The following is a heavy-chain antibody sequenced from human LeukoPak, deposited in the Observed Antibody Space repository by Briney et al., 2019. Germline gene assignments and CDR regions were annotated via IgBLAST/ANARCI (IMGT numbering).Heavy chain of an antibody. V-gene: IGHV1-2*02. CDR3: AVADLAVAVYFDY. Sequence: ASVKVSCKASGYTFTGYYMHWVRQAPGQGLEWMGWINPNSGGTNYAQKFQGRVTMTRDTSISTAYMELSRLRSDDTAVYYCAVADLAVAVYFDYWGQGTLVTVSS. D-gene: IGHD6-19*01. CDR1: GYTFTGYY. CDR2: INPNSGGT. J-gene: IGHJ4*02.